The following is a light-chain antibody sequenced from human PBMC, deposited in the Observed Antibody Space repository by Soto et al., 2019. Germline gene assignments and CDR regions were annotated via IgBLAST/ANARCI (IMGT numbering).Light chain of an antibody. CDR3: SSYTSSSTHV. V-gene: IGLV2-14*01. Sequence: QSVLTQPASVSGSPGQSITISCTGTSSDVGGYNYVSWYQQHPGKAPKRMIYDVSNRPSGVSNRFSGSKSGNTASLTISGLQAEDEADYYCSSYTSSSTHVFGTGTKVTVL. CDR1: SSDVGGYNY. CDR2: DVS. J-gene: IGLJ1*01.